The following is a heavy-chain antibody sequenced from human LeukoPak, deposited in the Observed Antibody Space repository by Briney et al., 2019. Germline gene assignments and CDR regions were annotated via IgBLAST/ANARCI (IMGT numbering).Heavy chain of an antibody. CDR2: FDPEDGET. D-gene: IGHD6-13*01. J-gene: IGHJ6*04. V-gene: IGHV1-24*01. Sequence: GASVKVSCKVSGYTLTELSMHWVRQAPGKGLEWMGGFDPEDGETIYAQKFQGRVTVTEDTSTDTAYMELSSLRSEDTAVYYCATVYGSIAAAGTRDYYGMDVWGKGTTVTVSS. CDR1: GYTLTELS. CDR3: ATVYGSIAAAGTRDYYGMDV.